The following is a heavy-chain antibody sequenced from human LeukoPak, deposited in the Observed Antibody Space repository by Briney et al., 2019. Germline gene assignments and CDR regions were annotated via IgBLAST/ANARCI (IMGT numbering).Heavy chain of an antibody. D-gene: IGHD3-10*01. Sequence: PSETLSLTCTVSGDSPSSSSYYWGWIRQPPGKGLEWIGSIYYSGNTYYNPSLKSRVTISLDTSKNQFSLRLNSVTAADTAVYYCAKIYYSSSGSWDWGQGTLVTVSS. CDR1: GDSPSSSSYY. J-gene: IGHJ1*01. CDR2: IYYSGNT. CDR3: AKIYYSSSGSWD. V-gene: IGHV4-39*07.